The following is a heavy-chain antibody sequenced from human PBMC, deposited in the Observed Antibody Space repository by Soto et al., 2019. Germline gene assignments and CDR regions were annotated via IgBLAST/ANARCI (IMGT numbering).Heavy chain of an antibody. CDR1: GDSVSSNSAA. CDR2: TYYRSKWYN. D-gene: IGHD5-12*01. V-gene: IGHV6-1*01. CDR3: ARDFVPRGYSGYLTPYYYYGMDV. J-gene: IGHJ6*02. Sequence: SQTLSLTCAISGDSVSSNSAAWNWIRQSPSRGLEWLGRTYYRSKWYNDYAVSVKSRITINPDTSKNQFSLQLNSVTPEDTAVYYCARDFVPRGYSGYLTPYYYYGMDVWGQGTTVTVSS.